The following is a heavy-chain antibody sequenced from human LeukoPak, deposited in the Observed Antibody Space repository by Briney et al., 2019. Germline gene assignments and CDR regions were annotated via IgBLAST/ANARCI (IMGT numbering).Heavy chain of an antibody. CDR3: ARGAAVADTAFDI. Sequence: GSLRLSCAASGFTVSSNYMSWVRQAPGKGLEWVSVIYSGGSTYYADSVKGRLTISRDNSKNTLYLQMNSLRAEDTAVYYCARGAAVADTAFDIWGQGTMVTVSS. V-gene: IGHV3-66*01. CDR2: IYSGGST. CDR1: GFTVSSNY. D-gene: IGHD6-19*01. J-gene: IGHJ3*02.